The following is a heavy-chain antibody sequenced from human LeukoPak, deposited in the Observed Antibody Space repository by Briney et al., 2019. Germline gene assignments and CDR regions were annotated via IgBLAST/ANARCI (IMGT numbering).Heavy chain of an antibody. CDR3: ARARRWNAAVEGWWFDP. D-gene: IGHD1-1*01. V-gene: IGHV4-59*01. Sequence: SETLSLTCTVSGGSISNYYWSWIRQSPVKGLEWIGFIYYSWSTNYNPSLKSRVTISVDTSKNQFSLKLSSVTAADTAVYYCARARRWNAAVEGWWFDPWGQGTLVTVSS. CDR1: GGSISNYY. J-gene: IGHJ5*02. CDR2: IYYSWST.